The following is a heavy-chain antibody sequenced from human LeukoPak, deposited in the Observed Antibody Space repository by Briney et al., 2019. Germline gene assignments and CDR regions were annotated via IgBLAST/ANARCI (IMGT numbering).Heavy chain of an antibody. D-gene: IGHD2-2*01. V-gene: IGHV3-21*01. Sequence: PGGSLRLSCAASGFTFSSYSMNWIRQAPGKGLEWVSSISSSSSYIYYADSVKGRFTISRDNAKNSLYLQMNSLRAEDTAVCYCARDHKNGPEVVPAATYGMDVWGQGTTVTVSS. CDR2: ISSSSSYI. CDR1: GFTFSSYS. CDR3: ARDHKNGPEVVPAATYGMDV. J-gene: IGHJ6*02.